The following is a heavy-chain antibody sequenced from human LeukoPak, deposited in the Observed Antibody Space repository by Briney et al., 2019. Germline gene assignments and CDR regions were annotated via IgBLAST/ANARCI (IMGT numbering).Heavy chain of an antibody. V-gene: IGHV1-18*01. CDR2: ISAYNGNT. J-gene: IGHJ4*02. Sequence: ASVKVSCKASGYTFTSYGISWVRQAPGQGLEWMGWISAYNGNTNYAQKLQGRVAMTTDTSTSTAYMELRSLRSDDTAVYYCARDGAYSGSYPFGYWGQGTLVTVSS. D-gene: IGHD1-26*01. CDR3: ARDGAYSGSYPFGY. CDR1: GYTFTSYG.